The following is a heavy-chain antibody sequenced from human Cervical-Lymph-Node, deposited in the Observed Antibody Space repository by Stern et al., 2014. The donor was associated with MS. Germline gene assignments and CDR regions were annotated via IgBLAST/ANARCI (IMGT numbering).Heavy chain of an antibody. Sequence: VQLVQSGAEVKKPGESLKISCKGSGYSFTANWIAWVRQMPGQGLEWMGTIYPGASDPRYSPPFQAQFTISADKSISTAYLQWSTLKAADTAMYCCARDYGDYAFDYWGQGTLVTVSS. D-gene: IGHD4-17*01. V-gene: IGHV5-51*01. CDR2: IYPGASDP. J-gene: IGHJ4*02. CDR1: GYSFTANW. CDR3: ARDYGDYAFDY.